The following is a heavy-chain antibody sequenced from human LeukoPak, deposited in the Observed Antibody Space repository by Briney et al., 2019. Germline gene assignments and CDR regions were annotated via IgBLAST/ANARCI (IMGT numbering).Heavy chain of an antibody. J-gene: IGHJ4*02. Sequence: GGSLRLSCAASGFTFSSYAMSWVRQAPGRGLEWVSAISGSGGSTYYADSVKGRFTISRDNSKNTLYLQMNSLRAEDTAVYYCAKDMWELRFFDYWGQGTLVTVSS. V-gene: IGHV3-23*01. D-gene: IGHD1-26*01. CDR1: GFTFSSYA. CDR2: ISGSGGST. CDR3: AKDMWELRFFDY.